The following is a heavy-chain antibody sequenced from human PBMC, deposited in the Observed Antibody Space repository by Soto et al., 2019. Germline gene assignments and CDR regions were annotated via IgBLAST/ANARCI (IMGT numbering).Heavy chain of an antibody. Sequence: SETLSLTCTVSGGSISSSSYYWGWIRQPPGKGLEWIGNIYYSGGTYYNPSLKSRVTISVDTSKNQFSLKLSSVTAADTAVYYCARPLNLYDILTGYYQGQWDYWGQGTLVTVSS. CDR1: GGSISSSSYY. CDR3: ARPLNLYDILTGYYQGQWDY. J-gene: IGHJ4*02. V-gene: IGHV4-39*01. CDR2: IYYSGGT. D-gene: IGHD3-9*01.